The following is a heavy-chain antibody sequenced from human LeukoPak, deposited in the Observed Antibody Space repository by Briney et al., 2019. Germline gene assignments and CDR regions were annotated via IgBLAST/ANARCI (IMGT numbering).Heavy chain of an antibody. D-gene: IGHD2/OR15-2a*01. CDR1: GGSSSGYY. V-gene: IGHV4-34*01. CDR2: IHHSGST. Sequence: SETLSLTCAVYGGSSSGYYWSWIRQSPGTGLEWIGEIHHSGSTNYNSSLESRVTMSIDTSNNQFSLKLTSVTAADTAVYYCASNKYPVQAFDVWGQGTMVTVSS. CDR3: ASNKYPVQAFDV. J-gene: IGHJ3*01.